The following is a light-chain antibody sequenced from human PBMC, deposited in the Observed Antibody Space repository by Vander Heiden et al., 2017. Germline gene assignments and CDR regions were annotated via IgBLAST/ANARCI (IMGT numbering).Light chain of an antibody. V-gene: IGKV1-17*01. Sequence: DIQMTQSPSSLSASVGDRVTITCRATQGIRDRLAWYQQKPGKAPKRLLYDASNLQRGVPSRFSGSGFGTEFTLTISSLQPEDFATYYCLQHDTYLFTFGQGTKLEIK. CDR2: DAS. J-gene: IGKJ2*01. CDR3: LQHDTYLFT. CDR1: QGIRDR.